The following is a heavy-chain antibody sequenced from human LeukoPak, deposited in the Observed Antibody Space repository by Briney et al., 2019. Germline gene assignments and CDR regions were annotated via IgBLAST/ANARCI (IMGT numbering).Heavy chain of an antibody. CDR2: ISGSGGST. D-gene: IGHD3-9*01. CDR3: AKGQGGYFDWLLWDY. J-gene: IGHJ4*02. V-gene: IGHV3-23*01. CDR1: GFTFSSYA. Sequence: GGSLRLSCAASGFTFSSYAMSWVRQAPGKGLEWVSAISGSGGSTYYADSVKGRFTTSRDNSKNTLYLQMNSLRAEDTAVYYCAKGQGGYFDWLLWDYWGQGTLVTVSS.